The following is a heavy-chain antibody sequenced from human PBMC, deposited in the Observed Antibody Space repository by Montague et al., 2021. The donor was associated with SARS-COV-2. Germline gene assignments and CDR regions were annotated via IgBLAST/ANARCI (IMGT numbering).Heavy chain of an antibody. CDR2: ISGSGGST. J-gene: IGHJ4*02. Sequence: SLRLSCAASGCTFSSYAMSWVRQAPGKGLEWVSAISGSGGSTYYATSVKGRFTISRDNSKNTLYLQMNSLRAEDTAVYYCAKGGQVHDYGDHFGYWGQGTLVTVSS. CDR1: GCTFSSYA. D-gene: IGHD4-17*01. CDR3: AKGGQVHDYGDHFGY. V-gene: IGHV3-23*01.